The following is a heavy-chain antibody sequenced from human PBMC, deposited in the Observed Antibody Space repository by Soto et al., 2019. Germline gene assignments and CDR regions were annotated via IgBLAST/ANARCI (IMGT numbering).Heavy chain of an antibody. CDR2: ISDTGINT. V-gene: IGHV3-23*01. CDR3: AKERGYSYGEDHYGLDA. Sequence: GGSLRLSCAVSGFTFSSYAMTWVRQAPGKGLEWVSAISDTGINTYYADSVKGRFTISRDNSKNTLYLQMNSLRAEDTAMYYCAKERGYSYGEDHYGLDACGPGTTFTVSS. J-gene: IGHJ6*02. CDR1: GFTFSSYA. D-gene: IGHD5-18*01.